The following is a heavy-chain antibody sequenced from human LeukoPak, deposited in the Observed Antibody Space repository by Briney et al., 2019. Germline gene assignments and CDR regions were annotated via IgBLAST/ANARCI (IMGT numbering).Heavy chain of an antibody. D-gene: IGHD3-10*01. CDR3: ARSSQYGSGADY. Sequence: GGSLRLSCAASGFTFSSYGMHWVRQAPGKGLEWVSYISRDGTTIYYADSVKGRFTISRDNAKNSLFLQMSSLRADDTAVYYCARSSQYGSGADYWGQGTLVTVSS. V-gene: IGHV3-48*04. CDR1: GFTFSSYG. CDR2: ISRDGTTI. J-gene: IGHJ4*02.